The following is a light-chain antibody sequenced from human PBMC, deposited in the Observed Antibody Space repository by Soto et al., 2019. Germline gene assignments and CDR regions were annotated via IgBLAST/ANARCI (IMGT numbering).Light chain of an antibody. CDR1: QSISSW. J-gene: IGKJ1*01. Sequence: DIQMTQSPSTLSASGGDRVTITCRARQSISSWLAWYQQKPGKAPKLLIYDASSLESGVPSRFSGSGSGTEFTLTITSLQPDDFAPYYCQQYNSDPWTFSQGTQVAIK. CDR3: QQYNSDPWT. CDR2: DAS. V-gene: IGKV1-5*01.